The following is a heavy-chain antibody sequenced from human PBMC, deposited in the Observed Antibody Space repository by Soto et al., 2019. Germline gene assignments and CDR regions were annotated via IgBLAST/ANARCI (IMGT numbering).Heavy chain of an antibody. CDR1: GSSVTSDEDY. J-gene: IGHJ4*02. Sequence: PSETLSLTCTVSGSSVTSDEDYWTWIRQSPGKGLEWIGYISNSGSTGYNPSLKTRLSMSVDRSKNQFTLRLTSVTAADTAVYFCATESGSTYGYFDHWGQGTQVTVPS. CDR3: ATESGSTYGYFDH. V-gene: IGHV4-30-4*01. CDR2: ISNSGST. D-gene: IGHD5-18*01.